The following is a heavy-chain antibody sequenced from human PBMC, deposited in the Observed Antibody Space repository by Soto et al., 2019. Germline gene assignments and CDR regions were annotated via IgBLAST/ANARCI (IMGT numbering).Heavy chain of an antibody. V-gene: IGHV1-69*13. D-gene: IGHD3-22*01. CDR1: GGTFSRYA. J-gene: IGHJ4*02. CDR3: ARGVHLDSGGYYYFY. CDR2: IIPLFGTA. Sequence: GASVKVSCKASGGTFSRYAISWVRQAPGQGLEWMGGIIPLFGTANYAQRFQGRVRITADESTTTAYMELRGLRSEDTAVYYCARGVHLDSGGYYYFYWGQGTLVTVYS.